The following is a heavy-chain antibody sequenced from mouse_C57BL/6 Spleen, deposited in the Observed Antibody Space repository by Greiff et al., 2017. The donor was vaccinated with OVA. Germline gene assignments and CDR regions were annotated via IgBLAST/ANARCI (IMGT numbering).Heavy chain of an antibody. CDR3: ARQDYERVDY. J-gene: IGHJ2*01. CDR2: ISSGSSTI. D-gene: IGHD2-4*01. CDR1: GFTFSDYG. V-gene: IGHV5-17*01. Sequence: EVKLMESGGGLVKPGGSLKLSCAASGFTFSDYGMHWVRQAPEKGLEWVAYISSGSSTIYYADTVKGRFTISRDNAKNTLFLQMTSLRSEDTAMYYCARQDYERVDYWGQGTTLTVSS.